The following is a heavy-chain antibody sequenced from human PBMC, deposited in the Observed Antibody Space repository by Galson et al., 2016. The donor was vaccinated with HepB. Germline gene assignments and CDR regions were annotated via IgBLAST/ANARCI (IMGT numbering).Heavy chain of an antibody. D-gene: IGHD3-9*01. V-gene: IGHV3-23*01. J-gene: IGHJ5*02. CDR2: ISASGESS. CDR3: AKDQATGFYDILTAYLNWLDP. CDR1: GVTFNNYA. Sequence: SLRLSCAASGVTFNNYAMSWVRQAPGKGLEWVSSISASGESSYYAESVKGRFIISRDKSKNTLYLQMNSLRAEDTAVYFCAKDQATGFYDILTAYLNWLDPWGQGTLVTVSS.